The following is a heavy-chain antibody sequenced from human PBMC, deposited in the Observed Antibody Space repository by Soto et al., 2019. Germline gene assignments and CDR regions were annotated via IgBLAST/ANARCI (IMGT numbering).Heavy chain of an antibody. CDR2: IIPIFGTA. CDR3: AREGYYYALTSKSEYGMDV. V-gene: IGHV1-69*13. CDR1: GGTFSSYA. D-gene: IGHD3-10*01. J-gene: IGHJ6*02. Sequence: ASVKVSCKASGGTFSSYAISWVRQAPGQGLEWMGGIIPIFGTANYAQKFQGRVTITADESTSTAYMELSSLRSEDTAVYYCAREGYYYALTSKSEYGMDVWGQGTTVTVSS.